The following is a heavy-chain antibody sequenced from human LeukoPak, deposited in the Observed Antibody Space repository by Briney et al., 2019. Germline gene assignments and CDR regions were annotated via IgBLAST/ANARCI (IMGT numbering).Heavy chain of an antibody. CDR1: GGSISNSSFY. CDR3: ARASLDIVVVPAAREAYAFDI. D-gene: IGHD2-2*01. J-gene: IGHJ3*02. CDR2: ISYPGST. V-gene: IGHV4-39*01. Sequence: SETLSLTCTVSGGSISNSSFYWGWIRQPPGKGLECIASISYPGSTFYNPSLRSRVTISVDTSKNQFSLKLSSVTAADTAVYYCARASLDIVVVPAAREAYAFDIWGQGTMVTVSS.